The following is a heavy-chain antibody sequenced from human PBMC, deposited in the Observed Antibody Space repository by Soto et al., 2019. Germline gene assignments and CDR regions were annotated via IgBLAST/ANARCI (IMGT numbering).Heavy chain of an antibody. Sequence: ESGGGLVKLGRSLRLSCAASGFTFSDRYMSWIRQAPGKGLEWVSYIHTRGTTIDYSDSVKGRFTIARDNAQNSLYLQMNSLRDEDTAVYYCARRHDCLVLWRQGTTVTVSS. CDR2: IHTRGTTI. CDR3: ARRHDCLVL. CDR1: GFTFSDRY. J-gene: IGHJ6*02. D-gene: IGHD1-1*01. V-gene: IGHV3-11*01.